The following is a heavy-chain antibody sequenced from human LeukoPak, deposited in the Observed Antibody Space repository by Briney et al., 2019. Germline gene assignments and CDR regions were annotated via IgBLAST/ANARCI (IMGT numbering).Heavy chain of an antibody. CDR3: ARSPSPYSSGWYFDY. V-gene: IGHV6-1*01. CDR2: TYQRSKWYN. CDR1: GDSVSINSAA. D-gene: IGHD6-19*01. Sequence: SQTLSLTCAISGDSVSINSAAWIWIRQSPSRGLEWLGRTYQRSKWYNDYAVSVKSRITINPDISKNQFSLQLNSVTPEDTAVYYCARSPSPYSSGWYFDYWGQGTLVTVSS. J-gene: IGHJ4*02.